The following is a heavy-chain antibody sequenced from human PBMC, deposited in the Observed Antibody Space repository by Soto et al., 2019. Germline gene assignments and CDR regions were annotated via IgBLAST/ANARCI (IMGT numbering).Heavy chain of an antibody. Sequence: LSLTCTVSGGSISSGDYYWSWIRQPPGKGLEWIGYIYYSGSTYYNPSLKSRVTISVDTSKNQFSLKLSSVTAADTAVYYCARVPLGSSWIFDYWGQGTLVTVSS. CDR3: ARVPLGSSWIFDY. CDR2: IYYSGST. J-gene: IGHJ4*02. V-gene: IGHV4-30-4*01. D-gene: IGHD6-13*01. CDR1: GGSISSGDYY.